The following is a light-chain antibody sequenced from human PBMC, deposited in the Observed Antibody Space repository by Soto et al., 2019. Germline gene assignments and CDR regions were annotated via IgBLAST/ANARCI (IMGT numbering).Light chain of an antibody. V-gene: IGKV3-20*01. CDR2: GAS. Sequence: ELVLTQSPGTLSLSPGERATLSCRASQTVNNNYLAWYQQVPGQAPRLLISGASGRATGTPDRFSGGASGTDFTLTISRLEPEDFAVYYCQQYGSSPLTFGGGTKV. CDR3: QQYGSSPLT. CDR1: QTVNNNY. J-gene: IGKJ4*01.